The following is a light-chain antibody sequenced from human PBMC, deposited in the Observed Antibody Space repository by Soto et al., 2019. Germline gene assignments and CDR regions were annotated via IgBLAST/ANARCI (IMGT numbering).Light chain of an antibody. V-gene: IGKV3-20*01. J-gene: IGKJ4*01. Sequence: EIVLTQSPGTLSLSPGERAALSCRASQSVSSTYLAWYQQKPGQAPRLLIYVASSRATGIPDRFSGSGSGTDFTLTISRLEPEDFAVYYCQQHGSSQTFGGGTKVEIK. CDR2: VAS. CDR3: QQHGSSQT. CDR1: QSVSSTY.